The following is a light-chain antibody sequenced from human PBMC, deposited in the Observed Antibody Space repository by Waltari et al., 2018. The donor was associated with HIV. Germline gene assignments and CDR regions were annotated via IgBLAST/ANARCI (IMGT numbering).Light chain of an antibody. CDR1: SGQSSYR. Sequence: QLALTQSPSASASLGASVRLTCTLSSGQSSYRIAWHQQQPEKGPRFLMRLNSDGSHTRGDGIPDRFSGSASGAERYLTISSLQSEDEADYYCQSWDNGVRVFGGGTKLTVL. V-gene: IGLV4-69*01. CDR3: QSWDNGVRV. CDR2: LNSDGSH. J-gene: IGLJ3*02.